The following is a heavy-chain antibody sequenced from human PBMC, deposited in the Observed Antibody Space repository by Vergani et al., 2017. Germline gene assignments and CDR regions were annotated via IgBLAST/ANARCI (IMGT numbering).Heavy chain of an antibody. D-gene: IGHD3-3*01. Sequence: QVQLVQSGAEVRKPGASVKVSCRTSGYTFNDYYIHWIRKAPGQGLQWMGWISPSTGDINYAQNFQVRVTMTRDKSITTAYMEVLRLRSDDAAVYYCASGLKENGFWSAFTDWGQGTLVTVSS. CDR2: ISPSTGDI. V-gene: IGHV1-2*02. CDR1: GYTFNDYY. CDR3: ASGLKENGFWSAFTD. J-gene: IGHJ4*02.